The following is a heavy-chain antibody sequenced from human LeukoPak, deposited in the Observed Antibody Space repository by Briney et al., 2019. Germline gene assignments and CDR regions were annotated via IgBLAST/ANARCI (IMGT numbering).Heavy chain of an antibody. Sequence: PGGSLRLSCAASGFTVSSNYMSLVRQAPGKGLEWVSVIYSGGSTYYADSVKGRFTISRDNSKNTLYLQMNSLRAEDTAVYYCASDGHYYDSSGLRSRSIWGQGTMVTVSS. V-gene: IGHV3-66*01. CDR2: IYSGGST. J-gene: IGHJ3*02. D-gene: IGHD3-22*01. CDR3: ASDGHYYDSSGLRSRSI. CDR1: GFTVSSNY.